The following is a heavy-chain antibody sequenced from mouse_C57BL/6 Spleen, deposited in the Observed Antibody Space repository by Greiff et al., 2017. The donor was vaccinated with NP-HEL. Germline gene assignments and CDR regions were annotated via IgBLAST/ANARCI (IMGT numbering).Heavy chain of an antibody. CDR2: ISDGGSYT. CDR3: ARDVI. J-gene: IGHJ1*03. V-gene: IGHV5-4*01. Sequence: EVQLVESGGGLVKPGGSLKLSCAASGFTFSSYAMSWVRQTPEKRLEWVATISDGGSYTYYPDNVKGRFTISRDNAKNNLYLQMSHLKSEDTAMYYCARDVIWGTGTTVTVSS. CDR1: GFTFSSYA.